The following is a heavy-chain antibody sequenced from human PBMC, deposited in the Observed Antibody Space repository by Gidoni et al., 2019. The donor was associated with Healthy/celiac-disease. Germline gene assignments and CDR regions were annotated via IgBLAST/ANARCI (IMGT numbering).Heavy chain of an antibody. CDR2: ISGSGGST. CDR1: GFTFSSYA. J-gene: IGHJ6*02. D-gene: IGHD3-10*01. Sequence: EVQLLESGGGLVQPGGSLSISCAASGFTFSSYAMSWVRQAPGKGLEWVSAISGSGGSTYYADSVKGRFTISRDNSKNTLDLQMNSLRAEDTAVYYCAKGSEVGSGSYYTMIYYYYGMDVWGQGTTVTVSS. V-gene: IGHV3-23*01. CDR3: AKGSEVGSGSYYTMIYYYYGMDV.